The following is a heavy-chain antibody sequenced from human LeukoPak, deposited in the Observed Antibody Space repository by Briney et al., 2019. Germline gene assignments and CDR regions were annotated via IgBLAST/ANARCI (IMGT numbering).Heavy chain of an antibody. D-gene: IGHD2-8*01. V-gene: IGHV4-38-2*02. Sequence: PSETLSLTRTVSGYSISSGYYWGWIRQPPGKGLEWIGSIYHSGSTYYNPSLKSRVTISVDTSKNQFSLKLSSVTAADTAVYYCARDLSMADLGWFDPWGQGTLVTVSS. CDR1: GYSISSGYY. J-gene: IGHJ5*02. CDR2: IYHSGST. CDR3: ARDLSMADLGWFDP.